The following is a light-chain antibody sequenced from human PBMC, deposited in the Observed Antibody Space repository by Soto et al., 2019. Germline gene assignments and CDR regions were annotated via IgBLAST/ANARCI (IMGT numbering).Light chain of an antibody. CDR2: GTS. CDR3: QQYVSWT. Sequence: EIVLTQSPGTLSVSSGERATLSCRASQTISSNYLAWYQQKPGQAPSLLIYGTSSRATGIPDRFSGSGSGTDFTLTISRLEPEDSAIYYCQQYVSWTFGQGTKVEIK. CDR1: QTISSNY. J-gene: IGKJ1*01. V-gene: IGKV3-20*01.